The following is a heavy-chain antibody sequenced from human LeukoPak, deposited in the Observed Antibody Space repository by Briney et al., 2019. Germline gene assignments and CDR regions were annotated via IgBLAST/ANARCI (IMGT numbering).Heavy chain of an antibody. CDR2: SRAKIHDGTT. V-gene: IGHV3-49*04. CDR3: SRGQKDPYGPEFDY. CDR1: GFIFGDYN. D-gene: IGHD3-10*01. J-gene: IGHJ4*02. Sequence: PGGSLRLSCTTSGFIFGDYNMNWVRQAPGKGREWVGYSRAKIHDGTTDFAASVKGRFTISRDDSKSIAYLQMTSLKSEDTAVYYCSRGQKDPYGPEFDYWGKGTLVTVSS.